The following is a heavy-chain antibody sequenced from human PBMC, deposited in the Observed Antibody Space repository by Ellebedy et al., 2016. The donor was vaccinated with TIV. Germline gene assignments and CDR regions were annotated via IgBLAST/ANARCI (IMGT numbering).Heavy chain of an antibody. CDR1: GASISSYY. J-gene: IGHJ4*02. CDR2: IYYNENT. Sequence: MPSETMSLTCTVSGASISSYYWSWIRQPPGKGLEWIGYIYYNENTNYNPSLKSRVTTSVDTSKNQFSLNLNSVTAADTAVYFCASTPFSAGSGYHPHDYWGQGILVTVSS. D-gene: IGHD5-12*01. CDR3: ASTPFSAGSGYHPHDY. V-gene: IGHV4-59*08.